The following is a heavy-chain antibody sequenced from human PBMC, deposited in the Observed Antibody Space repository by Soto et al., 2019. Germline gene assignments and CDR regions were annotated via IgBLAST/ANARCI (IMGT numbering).Heavy chain of an antibody. Sequence: SNTLAPTPTVSGDSVNSVGFHWAWPRWPPAKCLPLIGYIYNGGSTYYRPSLESRMHMSLDATKNHYSLRLTSVTAADTAVYFCARAPVGLDTISYFDYWGQGKLVTVSS. D-gene: IGHD3-3*01. CDR2: IYNGGST. CDR1: GDSVNSVGFH. J-gene: IGHJ4*02. CDR3: ARAPVGLDTISYFDY. V-gene: IGHV4-30-4*01.